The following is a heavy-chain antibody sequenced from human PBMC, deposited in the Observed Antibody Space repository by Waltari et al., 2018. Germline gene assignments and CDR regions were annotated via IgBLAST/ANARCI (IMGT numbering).Heavy chain of an antibody. CDR3: ARSVYDFWSGYSLYYFDY. V-gene: IGHV4-38-2*01. CDR1: GYSISSGYY. Sequence: QVQLQESGPGLVKPSETLSLTCAVSGYSISSGYYWGWIRQPPGRGLEWIGSIYHSGSTYYNPSRKSRGTISVDTSKYQFSLKLSSVTAADTAVYYCARSVYDFWSGYSLYYFDYWGQGTLVTVSS. D-gene: IGHD3-3*01. CDR2: IYHSGST. J-gene: IGHJ4*02.